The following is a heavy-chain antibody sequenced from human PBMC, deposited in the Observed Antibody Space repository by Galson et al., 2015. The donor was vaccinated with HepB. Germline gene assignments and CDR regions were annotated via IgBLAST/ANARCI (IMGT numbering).Heavy chain of an antibody. J-gene: IGHJ4*02. Sequence: SLRLSCAVSGFRFSSYGFHWVRQAPGKGLEWVALIWFDGSFKYYADSVKGRFTISRDTSTNTIYLQMNSLRVEDTAVYYCARDNQKYCTGALCSAVFDYWGPGTLVPVSS. CDR3: ARDNQKYCTGALCSAVFDY. D-gene: IGHD2-8*02. V-gene: IGHV3-33*01. CDR2: IWFDGSFK. CDR1: GFRFSSYG.